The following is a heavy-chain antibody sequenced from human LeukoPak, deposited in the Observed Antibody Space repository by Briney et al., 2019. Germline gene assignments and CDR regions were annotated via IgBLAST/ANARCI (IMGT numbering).Heavy chain of an antibody. J-gene: IGHJ6*02. CDR3: AKDEAPAAGSWNYYYGMDV. D-gene: IGHD6-13*01. CDR2: ISAYNGNT. Sequence: GASVKVSCKASGYTFTSYGISWVRQAPGQGLEWMGWISAYNGNTNYAQKLQGRVTMTTDTSTSTAYMELRSLRVEDTAVYYCAKDEAPAAGSWNYYYGMDVWGQGTTVTVSS. V-gene: IGHV1-18*01. CDR1: GYTFTSYG.